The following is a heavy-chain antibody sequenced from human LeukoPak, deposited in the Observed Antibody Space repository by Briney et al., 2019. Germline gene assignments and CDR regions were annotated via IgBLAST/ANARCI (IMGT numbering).Heavy chain of an antibody. Sequence: SVKVSCKASGGTFSSYAISWVRQAPGQGLEWMGGIIPIFGTANYAQKFQGRVTITTDESTSTAYMELSSLRSDDTAVYYCARDGEKIAAAGSVASIPYDYWGQGTLVTVSS. V-gene: IGHV1-69*05. CDR2: IIPIFGTA. CDR3: ARDGEKIAAAGSVASIPYDY. J-gene: IGHJ4*02. CDR1: GGTFSSYA. D-gene: IGHD6-13*01.